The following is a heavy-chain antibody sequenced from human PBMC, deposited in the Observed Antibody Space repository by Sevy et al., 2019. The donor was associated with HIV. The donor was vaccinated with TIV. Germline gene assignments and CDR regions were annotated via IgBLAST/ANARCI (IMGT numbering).Heavy chain of an antibody. CDR2: MNPDSGRR. V-gene: IGHV1-8*02. Sequence: ASVKVSCKASGYTFSGYDINWVRQATGQALEWMGWMNPDSGRRGYAPKFQGRVTMTTNTSIDTAYMELRRLGSEDSAVYYCARADLDSSTFFYYYGMDVWGQGTTVTVS. CDR1: GYTFSGYD. CDR3: ARADLDSSTFFYYYGMDV. D-gene: IGHD6-13*01. J-gene: IGHJ6*02.